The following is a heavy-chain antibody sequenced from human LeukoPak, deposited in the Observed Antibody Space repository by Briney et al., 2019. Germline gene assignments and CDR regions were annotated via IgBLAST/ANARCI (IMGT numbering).Heavy chain of an antibody. V-gene: IGHV4-39*01. CDR2: IYYSGST. Sequence: PSETLSLTCTVSGGSVSNNNFYWVWIRQPPGKGLEWIGSIYYSGSTHYNPSLESRVTISVDTSKNQFSLKLSSVTAADTAVYYCARPFTTVSYGIDVWGRGTTVTVSS. CDR3: ARPFTTVSYGIDV. D-gene: IGHD4-17*01. J-gene: IGHJ6*02. CDR1: GGSVSNNNFY.